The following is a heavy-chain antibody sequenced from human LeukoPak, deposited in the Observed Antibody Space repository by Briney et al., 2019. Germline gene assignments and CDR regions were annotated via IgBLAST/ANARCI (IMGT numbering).Heavy chain of an antibody. Sequence: GGSLRLSCAASRFTFTTSSMHWVRQAPGKGLEWVALISFDGGKTSYADSVRGRFTISRDNSKNTLYLQMDSLKTEDTGVYYCARGCGADSLCFDYLGQGTLVTVSS. J-gene: IGHJ4*02. V-gene: IGHV3-30*04. CDR2: ISFDGGKT. CDR3: ARGCGADSLCFDY. CDR1: RFTFTTSS. D-gene: IGHD2-21*01.